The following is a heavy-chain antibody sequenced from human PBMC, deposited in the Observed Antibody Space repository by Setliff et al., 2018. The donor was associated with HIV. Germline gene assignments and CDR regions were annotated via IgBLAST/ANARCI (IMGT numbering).Heavy chain of an antibody. CDR3: AAKPMIRGRPFAF. J-gene: IGHJ4*02. CDR1: GPSFTGYY. Sequence: SETLSLTCAVYGPSFTGYYWNWIRQLPGKAFEWIGEINHSGVTYYNPSFKSRVNISLDLSKNQFSLRLTGLSGTDTATYFCAAKPMIRGRPFAFWGQPTLVTVS. V-gene: IGHV4-34*01. D-gene: IGHD3-10*01. CDR2: INHSGVT.